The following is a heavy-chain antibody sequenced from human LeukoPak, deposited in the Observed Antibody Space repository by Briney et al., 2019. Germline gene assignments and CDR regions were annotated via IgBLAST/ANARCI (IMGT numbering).Heavy chain of an antibody. CDR3: ARDAQRGFDYSTSLKN. CDR2: IWRDSTNR. CDR1: GFIFSHHG. J-gene: IGHJ4*01. Sequence: GGSLRLSCAAAGFIFSHHGMHWVRQAPGKGLEWVAVIWRDSTNRFYADSVKGRFTISRDNSQNTVFLQMNSLRVKDTAIYYCARDAQRGFDYSTSLKNWGHGTLVTVSS. D-gene: IGHD4-11*01. V-gene: IGHV3-33*01.